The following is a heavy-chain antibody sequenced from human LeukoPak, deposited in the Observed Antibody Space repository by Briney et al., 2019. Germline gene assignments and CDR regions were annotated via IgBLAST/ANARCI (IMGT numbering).Heavy chain of an antibody. CDR1: GFTFSTYW. J-gene: IGHJ4*02. CDR2: IHGDGRTT. V-gene: IGHV3-74*01. CDR3: ARDNYLKTDY. D-gene: IGHD5-24*01. Sequence: GAPRLSCAASGFTFSTYWIHWVRQVPGKGLMWISRIHGDGRTTIYADSVKGRFTISRDNARNTVYLQMNSLSPEDTAVYYCARDNYLKTDYWGQGTLVTFSS.